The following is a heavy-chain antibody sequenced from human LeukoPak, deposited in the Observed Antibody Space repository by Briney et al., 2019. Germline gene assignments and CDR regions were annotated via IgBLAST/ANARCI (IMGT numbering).Heavy chain of an antibody. CDR1: GGTFSSYA. D-gene: IGHD3-3*01. CDR2: INPSGGST. CDR3: VREEWRIYNYMDV. V-gene: IGHV1-46*01. Sequence: RASVKVSCKASGGTFSSYAISWVRQAPGQGLEWMGIINPSGGSTSYAQKFQGRVSMTRDMSTSTVYMELSSLRSEDTAVYYCVREEWRIYNYMDVWGKGTTVTVSS. J-gene: IGHJ6*03.